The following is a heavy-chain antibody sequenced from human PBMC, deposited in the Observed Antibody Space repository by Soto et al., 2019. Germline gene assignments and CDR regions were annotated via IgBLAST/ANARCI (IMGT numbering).Heavy chain of an antibody. D-gene: IGHD2-8*01. CDR1: GGSISSYS. Sequence: ETLSLTCSVSGGSISSYSWSWIRQPPGKGLEWIVYIYYSGSTNYNPSLTSRVTISVDTSKNQFSLKLSSVTAADTDLYSCARAAHGYCTNGACYDDYRMDLSGQGTPVTVSS. CDR3: ARAAHGYCTNGACYDDYRMDL. J-gene: IGHJ6*02. CDR2: IYYSGST. V-gene: IGHV4-59*01.